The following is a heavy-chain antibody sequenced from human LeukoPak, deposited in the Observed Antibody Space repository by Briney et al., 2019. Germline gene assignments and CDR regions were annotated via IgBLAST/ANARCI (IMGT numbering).Heavy chain of an antibody. V-gene: IGHV3-30-3*01. CDR1: GFTFSSYA. D-gene: IGHD5-12*01. CDR3: AREGIVATSYYYYGMDV. Sequence: GGSLRLSCAASGFTFSSYAMHWVRQAPGKGLEWVAVISYDGSNKYYADSVKGRFTISRDNSKNTLYLQMNSLRAEDTAVYYCAREGIVATSYYYYGMDVWGQGTPVTVSS. CDR2: ISYDGSNK. J-gene: IGHJ6*01.